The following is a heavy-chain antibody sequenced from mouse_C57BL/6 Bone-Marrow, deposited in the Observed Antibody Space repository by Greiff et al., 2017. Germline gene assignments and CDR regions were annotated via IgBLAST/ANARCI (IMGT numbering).Heavy chain of an antibody. D-gene: IGHD1-1*01. J-gene: IGHJ1*03. CDR2: IDPENGDT. Sequence: EVQLQESGAELVRPGASVKLSCTASGFNIKDDNMHWVKQRPEQGLEWIGWIDPENGDTEYASKFQGKATLTADKFSNTAYLQLSSLTSEDNAVYYYTALRTAVEAPYWYFDVWGTGTTVTVSS. V-gene: IGHV14-4*01. CDR1: GFNIKDDN. CDR3: TALRTAVEAPYWYFDV.